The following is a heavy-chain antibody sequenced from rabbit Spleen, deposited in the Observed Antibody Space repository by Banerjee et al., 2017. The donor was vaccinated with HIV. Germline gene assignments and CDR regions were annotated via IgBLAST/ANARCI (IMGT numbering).Heavy chain of an antibody. J-gene: IGHJ3*01. Sequence: QSLEESGGDLVKPGASLTLTCTASGVSFSFNSYMCWVRQAPGKGLEWIACIHTGNGQTWYATWVNGRFTISKTSSTTVTLQGTSLTAADTATYFCARDLAGVIGWNFGWWGQGTLVTVS. V-gene: IGHV1S40*01. CDR1: GVSFSFNSY. CDR2: IHTGNGQT. CDR3: ARDLAGVIGWNFGW. D-gene: IGHD4-1*01.